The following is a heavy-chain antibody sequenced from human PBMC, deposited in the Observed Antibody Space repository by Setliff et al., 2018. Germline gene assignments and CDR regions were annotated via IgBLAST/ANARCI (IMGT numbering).Heavy chain of an antibody. J-gene: IGHJ5*02. V-gene: IGHV4-61*09. Sequence: SETLSLTCTVSDDSISSLHYYWSWIRQPAGKGLEWLGQIYTSWSTNYKPSLKGRATLSRDASKKQFSLKLTSVTAADTAVYYCARGGGGYTAASWGQGILVTVSS. CDR1: DDSISSLHYY. CDR2: IYTSWST. CDR3: ARGGGGYTAAS. D-gene: IGHD1-1*01.